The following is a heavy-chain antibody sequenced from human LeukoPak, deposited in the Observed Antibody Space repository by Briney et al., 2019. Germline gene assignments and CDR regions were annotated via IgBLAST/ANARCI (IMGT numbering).Heavy chain of an antibody. CDR1: GLTFSIHW. D-gene: IGHD5-18*01. V-gene: IGHV3-7*01. CDR3: ARRATTERGHSYGLDF. CDR2: INQDGSDK. Sequence: PGGSLRLSCAASGLTFSIHWMNWVRQAPGKGLECVANINQDGSDKYYVDSVKGRFTISRDNTKNPLYLQMNSLRAEDTAMYYCARRATTERGHSYGLDFWGQGTLVTVSS. J-gene: IGHJ4*02.